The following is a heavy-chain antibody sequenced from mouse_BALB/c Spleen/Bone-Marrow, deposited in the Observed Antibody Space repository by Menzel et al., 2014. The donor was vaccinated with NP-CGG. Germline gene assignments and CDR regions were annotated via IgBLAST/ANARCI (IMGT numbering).Heavy chain of an antibody. D-gene: IGHD2-14*01. CDR3: AKGGNYRYDFDY. J-gene: IGHJ2*01. CDR1: GYTFTSYV. CDR2: INPYNDGT. Sequence: VQLQQPGPELVKPGASVKMSCKASGYTFTSYVMHWVKQKPGQGLEWIGYINPYNDGTKYNEKFKGMATLTSDRSSSTAYMELSSPTSEDSAVYYCAKGGNYRYDFDYWGQGTTLTVSS. V-gene: IGHV1-14*01.